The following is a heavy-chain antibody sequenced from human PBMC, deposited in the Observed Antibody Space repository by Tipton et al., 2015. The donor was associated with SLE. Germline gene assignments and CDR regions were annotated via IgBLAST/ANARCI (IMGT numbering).Heavy chain of an antibody. CDR2: ISWNSGSI. V-gene: IGHV3-9*01. CDR1: GFKFRDYA. Sequence: SLRLSCAASGFKFRDYAMHWVRQAPGKGLEWVSGISWNSGSIGYADSVKGRFTISRDNAKNSLYLQMNSLRAEDTALYYCAKDKVWGGYDSPYFDYWGQGTLVTVSS. D-gene: IGHD5-12*01. J-gene: IGHJ4*02. CDR3: AKDKVWGGYDSPYFDY.